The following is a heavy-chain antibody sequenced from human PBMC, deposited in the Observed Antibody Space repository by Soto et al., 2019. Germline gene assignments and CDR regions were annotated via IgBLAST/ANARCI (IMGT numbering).Heavy chain of an antibody. J-gene: IGHJ4*02. CDR1: GFTFSDYY. D-gene: IGHD6-6*01. CDR2: ISSSGSTI. Sequence: QVQLVESGGGVVQPGRALRLSCAASGFTFSDYYMSWIRQAPGKGLEWVSYISSSGSTIYYADSVKGRFTISRDNAKNSLYLQMNSLRAEDTAVYYCARVPPRQLVLVYWGQGTLVTVSS. CDR3: ARVPPRQLVLVY. V-gene: IGHV3-11*01.